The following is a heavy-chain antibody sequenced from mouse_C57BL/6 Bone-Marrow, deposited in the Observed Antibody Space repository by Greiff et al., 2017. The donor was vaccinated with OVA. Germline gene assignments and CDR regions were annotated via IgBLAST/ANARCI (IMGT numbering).Heavy chain of an antibody. Sequence: VQLQQSGPELVKPGASVKISCKASGYAFSSSWMNWVKQRPGKGLEWIGRIYPGDGDTNYNGKFKGKATLTADKSSSTAYMQLSSLTAEDSAVYFCARTRGYYDSSYYFDYWGQGTTLTVSS. D-gene: IGHD1-1*01. CDR3: ARTRGYYDSSYYFDY. V-gene: IGHV1-82*01. J-gene: IGHJ2*01. CDR2: IYPGDGDT. CDR1: GYAFSSSW.